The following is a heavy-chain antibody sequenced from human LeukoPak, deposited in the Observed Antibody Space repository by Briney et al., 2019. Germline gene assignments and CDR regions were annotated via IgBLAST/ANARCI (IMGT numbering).Heavy chain of an antibody. CDR2: ISGSGGST. CDR3: AKYSSSWSTYNWFDP. CDR1: GFTFSSYA. Sequence: GGSLRLSCAASGFTFSSYAMSWVRQAPGKGLEWVSAISGSGGSTYYADPVKGRFTISRDNSKNTLYLQMNSLTAQDTAVYYCAKYSSSWSTYNWFDPWGQGTLVTVSS. D-gene: IGHD6-13*01. V-gene: IGHV3-23*01. J-gene: IGHJ5*02.